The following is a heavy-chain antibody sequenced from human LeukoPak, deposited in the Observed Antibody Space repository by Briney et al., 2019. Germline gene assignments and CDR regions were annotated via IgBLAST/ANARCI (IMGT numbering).Heavy chain of an antibody. J-gene: IGHJ4*02. CDR3: AKDSSVYHYDSRNFDY. D-gene: IGHD3-22*01. CDR2: IRYDGGNK. CDR1: GFTFSSYG. V-gene: IGHV3-30*02. Sequence: PGGSLRLSCAASGFTFSSYGMHWVRQAPGKGLEWVAFIRYDGGNKYYADSVKGRFTISRDNSKNTLYLQMNSLRAEDTAVYYCAKDSSVYHYDSRNFDYWGQGTLVTVSS.